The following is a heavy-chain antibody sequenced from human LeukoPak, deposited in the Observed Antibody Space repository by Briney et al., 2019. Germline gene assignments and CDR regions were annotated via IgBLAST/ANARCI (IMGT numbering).Heavy chain of an antibody. CDR2: INHSGST. D-gene: IGHD6-19*01. V-gene: IGHV4-34*01. CDR1: GGSFSGYY. J-gene: IGHJ5*02. CDR3: ARGGPRALYSSGWYPYWFDP. Sequence: SATLSLTCAVDGGSFSGYYWSWIRQPPGKGLGWVGEINHSGSTTYSPSIKGRVTISADTSKNPFSLKLSCVTAADTAMYYCARGGPRALYSSGWYPYWFDPWGQGTLVTVSS.